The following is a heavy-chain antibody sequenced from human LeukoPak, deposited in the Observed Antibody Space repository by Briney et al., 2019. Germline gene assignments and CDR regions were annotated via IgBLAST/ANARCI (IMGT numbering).Heavy chain of an antibody. Sequence: ASVKVSCKASGYTFTSYGISWVRQAPGQGLEWMGWISAYNGNTNYAQKRQGRVTMTTDTSTSTAYMELRSLRSDDTAVYYCARIYIAAAGTSDFDYWGQGTLVTVSS. CDR1: GYTFTSYG. V-gene: IGHV1-18*01. J-gene: IGHJ4*02. D-gene: IGHD6-13*01. CDR2: ISAYNGNT. CDR3: ARIYIAAAGTSDFDY.